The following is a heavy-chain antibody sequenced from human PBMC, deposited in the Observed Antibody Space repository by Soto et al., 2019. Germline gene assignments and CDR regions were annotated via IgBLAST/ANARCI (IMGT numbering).Heavy chain of an antibody. CDR1: GGTFSSYA. Sequence: GASVKVSCKASGGTFSSYAISWVRQAPGQGLEWMGGIIPIFGTANYAQKFQGRVTITRDTSASTAYMELSSLRSEDTAVYYCSRGPYDSSGYYRDYYYYGMDVWGQGTTVTVSS. CDR2: IIPIFGTA. V-gene: IGHV1-69*05. CDR3: SRGPYDSSGYYRDYYYYGMDV. J-gene: IGHJ6*02. D-gene: IGHD3-22*01.